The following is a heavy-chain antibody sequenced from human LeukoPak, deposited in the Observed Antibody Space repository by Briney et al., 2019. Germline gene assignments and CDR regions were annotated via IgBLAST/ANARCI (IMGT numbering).Heavy chain of an antibody. V-gene: IGHV3-23*01. CDR3: ARDYADYVGYFFFDY. CDR2: ISGGGETT. Sequence: RGSLRLSSAASGFTFNKYAMSSVRQAPGKGLEWVSSISGGGETTDYEDSAKGRFTISRDNSQNTLYLQMNSLRAEDTAVYYCARDYADYVGYFFFDYWGQGTLVTVSS. CDR1: GFTFNKYA. J-gene: IGHJ4*02. D-gene: IGHD4-17*01.